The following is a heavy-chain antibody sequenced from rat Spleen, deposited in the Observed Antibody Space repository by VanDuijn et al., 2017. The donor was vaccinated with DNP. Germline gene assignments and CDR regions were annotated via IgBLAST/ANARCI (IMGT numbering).Heavy chain of an antibody. Sequence: EVQLVESGGGIVEPGRSLKLSCVASGFSFRNYYMAWVRQTPTRGLEWVAIISHSDDTTYYPDSVRGRFTFSRDNAEGTLYLQMDSLRSEDTATYYCARHRIYNNLFDYWGQGVMVTVSS. V-gene: IGHV5-25*01. J-gene: IGHJ2*01. D-gene: IGHD1-10*01. CDR2: ISHSDDTT. CDR1: GFSFRNYY. CDR3: ARHRIYNNLFDY.